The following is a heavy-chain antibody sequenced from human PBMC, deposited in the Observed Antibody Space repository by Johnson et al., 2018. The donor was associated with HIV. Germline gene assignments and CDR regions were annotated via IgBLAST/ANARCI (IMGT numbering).Heavy chain of an antibody. CDR2: ISSSGGAI. D-gene: IGHD5-18*01. V-gene: IGHV3-11*04. Sequence: QVQLVESGGGLVKPGRSLRLSCVVSGSTFSDHYTSWIRQAPGKGLEWVSYISSSGGAIYYSDSVKGRFTISRDNAKNSLFLQMNSLRAEDTAVYYCARRDAALVTAAFDIWGQGTMVTVSS. J-gene: IGHJ3*02. CDR1: GSTFSDHY. CDR3: ARRDAALVTAAFDI.